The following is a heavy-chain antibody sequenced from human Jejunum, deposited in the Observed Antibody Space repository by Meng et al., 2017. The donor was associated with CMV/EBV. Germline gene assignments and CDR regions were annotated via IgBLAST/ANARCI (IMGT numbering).Heavy chain of an antibody. V-gene: IGHV4-4*07. CDR3: ARHEVVGTAIFDY. D-gene: IGHD6-19*01. CDR2: IYSSGTT. CDR1: GGSISNYY. J-gene: IGHJ4*02. Sequence: HQQEAAPALVNPGETLSPTYSAFGGSISNYYWSWIRQPAGKGLEYIGRIYSSGTTKYNPSLNSRVTMSVDTSKNQFSLKVRSVTAADTAVYLCARHEVVGTAIFDYWGQGTLVTVSS.